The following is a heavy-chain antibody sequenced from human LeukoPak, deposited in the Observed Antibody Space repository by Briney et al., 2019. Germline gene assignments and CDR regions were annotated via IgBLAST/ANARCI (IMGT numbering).Heavy chain of an antibody. CDR1: GDSVSSDSGA. CDR3: ARGAPPSTAGFDP. J-gene: IGHJ5*02. V-gene: IGHV6-1*01. CDR2: TYYRSKWYR. Sequence: SQTLSLTCAISGDSVSSDSGAWIWIRQSPSRGLEWLGRTYYRSKWYRDYAVSLKSRIAINPDTSKNQLSLQLNSVTPEDTAVYYCARGAPPSTAGFDPWGQGTLVTVSS.